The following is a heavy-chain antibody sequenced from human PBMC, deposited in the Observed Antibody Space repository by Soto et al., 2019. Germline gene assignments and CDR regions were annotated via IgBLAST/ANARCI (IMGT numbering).Heavy chain of an antibody. V-gene: IGHV1-24*01. CDR1: GYTLTELS. CDR3: AADIVVVPAAIEAVDNWFDP. CDR2: FDPEDGET. J-gene: IGHJ5*02. D-gene: IGHD2-2*01. Sequence: GASVKVSCKVSGYTLTELSMHWVRQAPGKGLGWMGGFDPEDGETIYAQKFQGRVTMTEDTSTDTAYMEPSSLRSEDTAVYYCAADIVVVPAAIEAVDNWFDPWGQGTLVTVSS.